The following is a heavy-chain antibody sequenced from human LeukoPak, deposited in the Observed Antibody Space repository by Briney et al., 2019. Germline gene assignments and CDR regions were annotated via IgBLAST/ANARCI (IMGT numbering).Heavy chain of an antibody. CDR3: ARHGSGRYYPAEGRVDY. V-gene: IGHV1-46*03. CDR1: GYGFTSYY. Sequence: ASVKVSCKAFGYGFTSYYIHWVRQAPGQGLEWMGIINPSVGGTTYARKFQGRVTMTRDTSTSTVYMELSSLRSEDTAVHYCARHGSGRYYPAEGRVDYWGQGTLVTVSS. J-gene: IGHJ4*02. CDR2: INPSVGGT. D-gene: IGHD3-10*01.